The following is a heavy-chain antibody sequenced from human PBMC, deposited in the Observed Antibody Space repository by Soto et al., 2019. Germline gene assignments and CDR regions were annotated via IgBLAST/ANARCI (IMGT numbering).Heavy chain of an antibody. Sequence: LGESLKISCKASGYSFTGYWIAWVRQMPGKGLEWMGLIYPADSGTLYNPSFQGHVTISADKSITTAYLQWSSLKASDTAMYYCARVAGVTRVNYYYYGMDVWGQGTTVTVSS. J-gene: IGHJ6*02. CDR2: IYPADSGT. V-gene: IGHV5-51*01. CDR1: GYSFTGYW. D-gene: IGHD4-4*01. CDR3: ARVAGVTRVNYYYYGMDV.